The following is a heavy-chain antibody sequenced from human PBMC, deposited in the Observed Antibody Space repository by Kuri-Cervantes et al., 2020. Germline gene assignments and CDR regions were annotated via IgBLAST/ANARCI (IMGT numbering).Heavy chain of an antibody. CDR1: GFTFSTYS. CDR3: ARVEGGG. CDR2: VDPDGSEK. D-gene: IGHD3-16*01. J-gene: IGHJ4*02. Sequence: GESLKISCAASGFTFSTYSMNWVRQAPGKGLEWVANVDPDGSEKYYVDSVKGRSTISRDNAKNSVYLQMNSLGVEDTALYYCARVEGGGWGQGTLVTVSS. V-gene: IGHV3-7*01.